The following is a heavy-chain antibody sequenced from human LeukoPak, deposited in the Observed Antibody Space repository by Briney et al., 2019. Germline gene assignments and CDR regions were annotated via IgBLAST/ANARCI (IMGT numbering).Heavy chain of an antibody. Sequence: GGSLRLSCAASGFIFSNYNMHWVRQAPGKGLEWVAFISYDGSSKTYADSVRGRFTISRDNSKNTLYLQMNSLRAEDTSVDYCARDNYGLDYWGQGTLVTVSS. CDR2: ISYDGSSK. CDR3: ARDNYGLDY. D-gene: IGHD4-17*01. V-gene: IGHV3-30*03. CDR1: GFIFSNYN. J-gene: IGHJ4*02.